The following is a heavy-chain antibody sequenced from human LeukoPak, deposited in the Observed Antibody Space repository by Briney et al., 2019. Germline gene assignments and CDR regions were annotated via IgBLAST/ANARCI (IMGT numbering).Heavy chain of an antibody. CDR1: GYTFTSYA. CDR2: INTNTGNP. J-gene: IGHJ3*02. Sequence: GASVKVSCKASGYTFTSYAMNWVRQAPGQGREWMGWINTNTGNPTYAQGFTGRFVFSLHTSVSTAYLQISSQKAEDTAVYYCARVMKGSSGWYLWDAFDIWGQGTMVTVSS. CDR3: ARVMKGSSGWYLWDAFDI. V-gene: IGHV7-4-1*02. D-gene: IGHD6-19*01.